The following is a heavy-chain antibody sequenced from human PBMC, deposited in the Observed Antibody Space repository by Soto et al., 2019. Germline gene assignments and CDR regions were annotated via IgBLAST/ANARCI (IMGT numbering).Heavy chain of an antibody. V-gene: IGHV1-18*01. CDR3: ARDLVVRSFDYCYDGMDV. CDR2: ISAFNGKT. D-gene: IGHD2-15*01. J-gene: IGHJ6*02. Sequence: QVQLVQSGAEVKKPGASVKVSCTASGYTFTSSGFSWVRQAPGQGLEWMGWISAFNGKTEYVQKFQGRVTMTIDTSTRTAYMELRSLRSDDTAVYYCARDLVVRSFDYCYDGMDVWGQGTTVTVSS. CDR1: GYTFTSSG.